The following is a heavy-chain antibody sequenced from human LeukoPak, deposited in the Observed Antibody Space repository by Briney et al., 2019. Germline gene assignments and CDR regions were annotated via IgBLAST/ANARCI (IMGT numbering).Heavy chain of an antibody. Sequence: GGSLRLSCAASGFTFSSYDMHWVRQATGKGLEWVSAIGTAGDTYYPGSVKGRFTISRENAKNSLYLQMNSLRAGDTAVYYCARGIGNGSGSYSADYYYGMDVWGQGTTVTVSS. V-gene: IGHV3-13*01. CDR2: IGTAGDT. J-gene: IGHJ6*02. D-gene: IGHD3-10*01. CDR1: GFTFSSYD. CDR3: ARGIGNGSGSYSADYYYGMDV.